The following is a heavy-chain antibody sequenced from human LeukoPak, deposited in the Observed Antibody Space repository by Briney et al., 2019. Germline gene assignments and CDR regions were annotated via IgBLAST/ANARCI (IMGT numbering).Heavy chain of an antibody. D-gene: IGHD1-26*01. V-gene: IGHV1-24*01. J-gene: IGHJ3*02. Sequence: GASVKVSCKASGYTFTSYGISWVRQAPGKGLEWMGGFDPEDGETIYAQKFQGRVTMTEDTSTDTAYMELSSLRSEDTAVYYCATGVGSSDAFDIWGQGTMVTVSS. CDR3: ATGVGSSDAFDI. CDR1: GYTFTSYG. CDR2: FDPEDGET.